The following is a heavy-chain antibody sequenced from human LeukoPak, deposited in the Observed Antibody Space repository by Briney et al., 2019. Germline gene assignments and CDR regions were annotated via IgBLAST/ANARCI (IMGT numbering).Heavy chain of an antibody. Sequence: GSLRLSCAASGFTFDDYAMHWVRQAPGKGLEWIGYIYYSGSTNYNPSLKSRVTISVDTSKNQFSLKLNSVTAADTAVYYCARAPDDSSGYYPLDYWGQGTLVTVSS. CDR2: IYYSGST. J-gene: IGHJ4*02. V-gene: IGHV4-59*01. CDR1: GFTFDDYA. D-gene: IGHD3-22*01. CDR3: ARAPDDSSGYYPLDY.